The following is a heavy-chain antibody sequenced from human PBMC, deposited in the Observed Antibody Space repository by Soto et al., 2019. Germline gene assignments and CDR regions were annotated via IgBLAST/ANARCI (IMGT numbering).Heavy chain of an antibody. CDR1: GYTFTDLY. CDR2: IDPRSGDR. Sequence: QVQLVQSGAEVKKPGASVKVSCKPSGYTFTDLYIHWVRQAPGQGLEWMGWIDPRSGDRRYTQKFQGRVTMSRDTSASTVYMELSSLTSDDTAVYFCPRDNYGPPDYWGQGTLVTVSS. V-gene: IGHV1-2*02. CDR3: PRDNYGPPDY. J-gene: IGHJ4*02. D-gene: IGHD3-10*01.